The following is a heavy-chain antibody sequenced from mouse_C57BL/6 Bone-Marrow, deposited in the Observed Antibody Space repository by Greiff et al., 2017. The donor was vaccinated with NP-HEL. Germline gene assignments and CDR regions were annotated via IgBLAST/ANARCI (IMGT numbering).Heavy chain of an antibody. CDR1: GYTFTDYY. J-gene: IGHJ2*01. CDR3: ARLTRGY. V-gene: IGHV1-26*01. CDR2: IYPNHGGT. D-gene: IGHD1-3*01. Sequence: VQLQQSGPELVKPGASVKISCKASGYTFTDYYMNWVKQSPGQSLEWIGDIYPNHGGTSYNQKFKGKATLTVDKSSSTAYMELRSLTSEDSAVYYCARLTRGYWGQGTTLTVSS.